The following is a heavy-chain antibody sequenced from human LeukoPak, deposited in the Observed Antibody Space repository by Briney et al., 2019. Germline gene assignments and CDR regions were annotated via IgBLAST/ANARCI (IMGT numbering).Heavy chain of an antibody. CDR1: GFTFSSYS. Sequence: GGSLRLSCAASGFTFSSYSMNWVRQAPGKGLEWVSSISSSSSYIYYADSVKGRFTISRDNAKNSLYLQMNSLRAEDTAVYYCASIAAAGTPADYWGQGTLVTVSS. J-gene: IGHJ4*02. D-gene: IGHD6-13*01. CDR3: ASIAAAGTPADY. CDR2: ISSSSSYI. V-gene: IGHV3-21*01.